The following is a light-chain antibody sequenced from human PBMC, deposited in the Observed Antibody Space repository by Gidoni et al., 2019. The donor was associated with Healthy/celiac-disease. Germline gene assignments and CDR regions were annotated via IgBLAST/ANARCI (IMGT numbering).Light chain of an antibody. Sequence: DIVMPQSPDSLAVSLGERATTNCKSSQSVLYSSNNKNYLAWYQQKPGQPPKLLIYWASTRESGVPDRFSGSGSGTDFTLTISSLQAEDVAVYYCQQYYSTPWTFXQXTKVEIK. CDR1: QSVLYSSNNKNY. CDR2: WAS. V-gene: IGKV4-1*01. J-gene: IGKJ1*01. CDR3: QQYYSTPWT.